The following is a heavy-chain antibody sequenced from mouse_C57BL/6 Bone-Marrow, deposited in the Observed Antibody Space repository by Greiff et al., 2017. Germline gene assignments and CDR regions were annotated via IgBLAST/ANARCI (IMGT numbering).Heavy chain of an antibody. D-gene: IGHD1-1*01. V-gene: IGHV1-50*01. CDR2: IDPSDSYT. CDR1: GYTFTSYW. CDR3: ARGTTVVAPPYYYAMDY. J-gene: IGHJ4*01. Sequence: QVQLQQPGAELVKPGASVKLSCKASGYTFTSYWMQWVKQRPGQGLEWIGEIDPSDSYTNYNQKLKGKATLTVDTSSSTAYMQLSSLTSEDSAVYYCARGTTVVAPPYYYAMDYWGQGTSVTVSS.